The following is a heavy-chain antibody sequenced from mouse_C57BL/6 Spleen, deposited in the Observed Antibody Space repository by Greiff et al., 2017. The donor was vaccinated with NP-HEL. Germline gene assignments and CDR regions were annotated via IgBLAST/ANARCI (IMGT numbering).Heavy chain of an antibody. CDR2: IYPGDGDT. CDR1: GYAFSSSW. Sequence: QVQLQQSGPELVKPGASVKISCKASGYAFSSSWMHWVKQRPGKGLEWIGRIYPGDGDTNYNGKFKGKATLTADKSSSTAYMQLSSLTSEDSAVYFCAYSNYKFAYWGQGTLVTVSA. J-gene: IGHJ3*01. CDR3: AYSNYKFAY. D-gene: IGHD2-5*01. V-gene: IGHV1-82*01.